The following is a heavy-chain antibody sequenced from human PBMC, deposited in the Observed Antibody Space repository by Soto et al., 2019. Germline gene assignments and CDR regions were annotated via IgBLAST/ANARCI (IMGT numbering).Heavy chain of an antibody. V-gene: IGHV1-18*01. J-gene: IGHJ6*02. CDR2: ISAYNGNT. CDR1: GYTLTSYA. D-gene: IGHD3-10*01. Sequence: ASVKVSCKASGYTLTSYAISWVRQAPGQGLEWMGWISAYNGNTHYAQKLQGRVTMTTDTSTSTAYMELRSLRSDDTAVYYSGSTYYNPSLKSRVTISVDTSKNQFSLKLSSVTAADTAVYYCARQRRAHVHGSGRNRNRYYYYGMDVWGQGTTVTVSS. CDR3: GSTYYNPSLKSRVTISVDTSKNQFSLKLSSVTAADTAVYYCARQRRAHVHGSGRNRNRYYYYGMDV.